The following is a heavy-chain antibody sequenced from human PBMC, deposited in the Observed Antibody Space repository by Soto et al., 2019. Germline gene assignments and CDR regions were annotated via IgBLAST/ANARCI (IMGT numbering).Heavy chain of an antibody. CDR2: IIPIFGTA. Sequence: QVQLVQSGAEVKKPGSSVKVSCKASGGTFSSYAISWVRQAPGQGLEWMGGIIPIFGTANYAQKFQGRVTITADESTSTAYMELSSLRSEDTAVYYCARDLSTSGGDCCNLGWFDPWGQGTLVTVSS. J-gene: IGHJ5*02. D-gene: IGHD2-21*02. CDR1: GGTFSSYA. CDR3: ARDLSTSGGDCCNLGWFDP. V-gene: IGHV1-69*01.